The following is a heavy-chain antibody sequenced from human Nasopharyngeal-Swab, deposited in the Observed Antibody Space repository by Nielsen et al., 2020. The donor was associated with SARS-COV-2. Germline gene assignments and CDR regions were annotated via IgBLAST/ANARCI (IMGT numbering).Heavy chain of an antibody. D-gene: IGHD3-22*01. CDR3: ARARITMIVVVDAFDI. V-gene: IGHV4-31*03. J-gene: IGHJ3*02. Sequence: TLSLTCPVSGGSISRGGYYWSWIRQHPGKGLEWMGYIYYSGSTYYNPSLKRRVTISVDTSKNQFSLKLSSVTAADTAVYYCARARITMIVVVDAFDIWGQGTMVTVSS. CDR2: IYYSGST. CDR1: GGSISRGGYY.